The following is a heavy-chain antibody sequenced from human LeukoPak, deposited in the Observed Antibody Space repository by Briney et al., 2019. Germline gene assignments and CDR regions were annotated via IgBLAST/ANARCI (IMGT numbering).Heavy chain of an antibody. CDR2: INPNSGDT. CDR1: GYTLTGYY. Sequence: ASVKVTCKASGYTLTGYYMHWVRQAPGQGLEWMGWINPNSGDTNYAQKFQGWVTMTRDTSISTAYMELTRLRSDDTAVYYCARGPTGGLIHFDSWGQGTLVTVSS. D-gene: IGHD2-8*02. V-gene: IGHV1-2*04. J-gene: IGHJ4*02. CDR3: ARGPTGGLIHFDS.